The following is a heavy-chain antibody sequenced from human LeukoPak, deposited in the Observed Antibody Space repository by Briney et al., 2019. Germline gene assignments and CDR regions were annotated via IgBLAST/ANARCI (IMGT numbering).Heavy chain of an antibody. CDR1: GFTFSSYS. V-gene: IGHV3-48*01. CDR3: ASGGGFDSSGSFDP. Sequence: PGGSLRLSCAASGFTFSSYSMNWVRQAPGKGLEWVSYISSSSSTIYYADSVKGRFTISRDNAKNSLYLQMNSLRAEDTAVYYCASGGGFDSSGSFDPWGQGTLVTVSS. D-gene: IGHD3-22*01. J-gene: IGHJ5*02. CDR2: ISSSSSTI.